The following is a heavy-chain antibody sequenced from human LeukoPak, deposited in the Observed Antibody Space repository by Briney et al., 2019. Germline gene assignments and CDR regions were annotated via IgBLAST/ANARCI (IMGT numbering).Heavy chain of an antibody. CDR1: RFTFSTYS. D-gene: IGHD1-26*01. J-gene: IGHJ6*02. Sequence: GGSLRLSCAASRFTFSTYSMNWVSQAPRQGLEGVSHISDSSSTIYYADSVKGRFTISRDNAKNSLYLQMNSLRDEDTAVYYCARDGRWELLPFGMDVWGQGTTVIVSS. CDR3: ARDGRWELLPFGMDV. CDR2: ISDSSSTI. V-gene: IGHV3-48*02.